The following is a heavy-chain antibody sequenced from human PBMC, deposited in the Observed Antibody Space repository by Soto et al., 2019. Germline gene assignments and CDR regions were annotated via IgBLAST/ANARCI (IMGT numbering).Heavy chain of an antibody. V-gene: IGHV1-18*01. CDR2: MTANNGNT. CDR3: ARVSGGGYGDYEFGY. J-gene: IGHJ4*02. Sequence: QVLLVQSEAEVKKLGASVKVSCKASGYTFTKYGITWVRQTPGQGLEWMGWMTANNGNTDYAQKFQGRVTMTRDTSTSTAYSERRSLSSDDTAVYYCARVSGGGYGDYEFGYWGQGTLVTVSS. D-gene: IGHD4-17*01. CDR1: GYTFTKYG.